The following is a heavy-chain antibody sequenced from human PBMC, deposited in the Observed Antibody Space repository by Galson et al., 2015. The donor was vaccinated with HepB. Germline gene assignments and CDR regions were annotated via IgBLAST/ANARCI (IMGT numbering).Heavy chain of an antibody. Sequence: SLRLSCAASGFTFSSYGMHWVRQAPGKGLEWVAVIWYDGSNKYYADSVKGRFTISRDNSKNTLYLQMNSLRAEDTAVYYCARDGGLYSSSPRNWFDPWGQGTLVTVSS. J-gene: IGHJ5*02. CDR3: ARDGGLYSSSPRNWFDP. V-gene: IGHV3-33*08. CDR1: GFTFSSYG. D-gene: IGHD6-13*01. CDR2: IWYDGSNK.